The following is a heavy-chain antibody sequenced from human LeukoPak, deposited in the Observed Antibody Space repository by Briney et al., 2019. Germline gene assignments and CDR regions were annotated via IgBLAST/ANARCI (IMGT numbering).Heavy chain of an antibody. CDR2: INHAGNT. D-gene: IGHD3-16*01. Sequence: SETLSLTCAVYGGSFSDSYWSWIRQSPGKGLEWIGEINHAGNTNYNPSLKSRVTLSVDTSKNQFSLKLNTVTAADTAVYYCARAPPPGATAFGVVDNWGQGTLVAVSS. CDR1: GGSFSDSY. J-gene: IGHJ4*02. CDR3: ARAPPPGATAFGVVDN. V-gene: IGHV4-34*01.